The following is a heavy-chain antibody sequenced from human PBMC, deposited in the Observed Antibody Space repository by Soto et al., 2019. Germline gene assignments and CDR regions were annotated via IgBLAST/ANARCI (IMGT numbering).Heavy chain of an antibody. V-gene: IGHV3-33*01. CDR2: IWYDGSNK. J-gene: IGHJ6*02. D-gene: IGHD2-21*01. Sequence: QVQLVESGGGVVQPGRSLRLSCAASGFTFSSYGMHWVRQAPGKGLEWVAVIWYDGSNKYYADSVKGRFTISRDNSKTTLYLHMNSLRAEDTAVYYCARGDNQVLFQYYYGMDVWGQGTTVIVSS. CDR1: GFTFSSYG. CDR3: ARGDNQVLFQYYYGMDV.